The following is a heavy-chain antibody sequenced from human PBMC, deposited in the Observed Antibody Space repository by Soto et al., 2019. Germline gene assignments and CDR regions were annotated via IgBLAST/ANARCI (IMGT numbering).Heavy chain of an antibody. J-gene: IGHJ3*02. CDR2: ISGSGGTT. V-gene: IGHV3-23*01. D-gene: IGHD6-19*01. Sequence: EVQLLESGGGLVQPGGSLRLSCAASGFTFSSYAMSWVRQAPGKGLEWVSAISGSGGTTYYADSVKGRFTFSRDNSKNPLYLQMNSLRAEYTAVYYCAKTANGWFSAFDIWGQGTMVTVSS. CDR1: GFTFSSYA. CDR3: AKTANGWFSAFDI.